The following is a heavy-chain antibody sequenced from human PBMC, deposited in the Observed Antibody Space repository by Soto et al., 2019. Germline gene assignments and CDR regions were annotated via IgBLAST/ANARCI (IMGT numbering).Heavy chain of an antibody. Sequence: GASVKVSCKASGGTFSSYAISWVRQAPGQGLEWMGGIIPIFGTANYAQKFQGRVTITADESTSTAYMELSSLRSEDTAVYYCAGENRFGGRQQLLVPTYYYYGMDVWAQGTRVTVSS. D-gene: IGHD6-13*01. CDR2: IIPIFGTA. J-gene: IGHJ6*02. CDR1: GGTFSSYA. CDR3: AGENRFGGRQQLLVPTYYYYGMDV. V-gene: IGHV1-69*13.